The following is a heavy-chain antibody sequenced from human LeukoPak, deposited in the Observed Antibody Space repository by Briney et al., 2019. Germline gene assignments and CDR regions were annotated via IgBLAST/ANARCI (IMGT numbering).Heavy chain of an antibody. CDR2: ISTYSGTT. Sequence: ASVKVSCKASGYTFSNSGISWVRQAPGQGLEWMGWISTYSGTTNYAHNLQGRLTMTTDTSTSTAYMELRNLKSGDTAVYYCARSGGYYFYMDVWGKGTTVTVPS. CDR1: GYTFSNSG. J-gene: IGHJ6*03. D-gene: IGHD1-26*01. V-gene: IGHV1-18*01. CDR3: ARSGGYYFYMDV.